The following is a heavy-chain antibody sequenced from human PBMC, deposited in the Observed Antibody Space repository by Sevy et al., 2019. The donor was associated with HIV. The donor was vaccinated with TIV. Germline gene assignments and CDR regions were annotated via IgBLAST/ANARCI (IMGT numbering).Heavy chain of an antibody. CDR2: ISSSSSYI. V-gene: IGHV3-21*01. CDR3: ATGKVNYYDTSFARV. Sequence: WGSLRLSCAASGFTFSSYSMNWVRQAPGKGLEWVSSISSSSSYIYYADSVKGRFTISRDNAKNSLYLQMNSLRAEDTAVYYCATGKVNYYDTSFARVWGQGTLVTVSS. J-gene: IGHJ4*02. D-gene: IGHD3-22*01. CDR1: GFTFSSYS.